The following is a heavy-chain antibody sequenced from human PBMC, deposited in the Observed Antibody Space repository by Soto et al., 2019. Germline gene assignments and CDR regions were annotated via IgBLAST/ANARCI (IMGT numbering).Heavy chain of an antibody. V-gene: IGHV4-59*08. CDR1: GGSISSYH. D-gene: IGHD3-10*01. J-gene: IGHJ6*02. Sequence: SETLSLTCTVSGGSISSYHWSWIRQTPGKGLEWIGYVHYSWGSNYNPSLKSRVAISLDTSKSQFSLKLTSVTATDTAVYYCARQGFGALHDLVYVWSQGTTVTVSS. CDR3: ARQGFGALHDLVYV. CDR2: VHYSWGS.